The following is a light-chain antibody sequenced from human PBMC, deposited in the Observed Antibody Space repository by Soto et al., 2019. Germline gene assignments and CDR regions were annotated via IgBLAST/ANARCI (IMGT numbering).Light chain of an antibody. J-gene: IGLJ1*01. CDR2: DVS. CDR3: SSYTSSSTYV. V-gene: IGLV2-14*01. Sequence: QSALTQPASVSGSPGQSITISCTGTSSDVGGYNYVSWYQQHPGKAPKLMIYDVSNRPSGVSNRFSGSKSGNTASLTISGLQAEDEADYYCSSYTSSSTYVFXAGTKVTVL. CDR1: SSDVGGYNY.